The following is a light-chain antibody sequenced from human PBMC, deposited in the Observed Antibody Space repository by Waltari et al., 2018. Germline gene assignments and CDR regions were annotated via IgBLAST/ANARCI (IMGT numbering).Light chain of an antibody. CDR3: CSYAGTYTVRV. CDR1: SSDVGAYNH. J-gene: IGLJ3*02. Sequence: QSALTQPRSVSGSPGQSVTISCTGTSSDVGAYNHVSWYQQHPGKAPNLMVYGVSNRASGVPDRFSGSKSGNTASLTISGLQAEDEGDYYCCSYAGTYTVRVFGGGTKVTVL. V-gene: IGLV2-11*01. CDR2: GVS.